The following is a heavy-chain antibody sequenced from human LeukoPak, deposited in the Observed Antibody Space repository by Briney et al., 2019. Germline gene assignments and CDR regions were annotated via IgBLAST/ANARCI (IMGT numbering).Heavy chain of an antibody. V-gene: IGHV4-30-2*01. D-gene: IGHD4-11*01. J-gene: IGHJ4*02. Sequence: SETLPLTCTVSGGSIGSGGYYWSWIRQPPGKGLEWIGYIYHSGSTYYNPSLKSRVTISVDRSKNQFSLKLSSVTAADTAVYYCAREHYSNYDSYWGQGTLVTVSS. CDR3: AREHYSNYDSY. CDR1: GGSIGSGGYY. CDR2: IYHSGST.